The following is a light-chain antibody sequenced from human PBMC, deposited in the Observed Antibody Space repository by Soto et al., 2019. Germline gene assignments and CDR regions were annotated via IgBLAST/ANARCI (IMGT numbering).Light chain of an antibody. CDR1: QSISSW. J-gene: IGKJ3*01. V-gene: IGKV1-5*01. Sequence: DIQMTQSPSTLSASVGDRVTITCRASQSISSWLAWYQQKPGKAPKLLIYDVSSLESGVPSRFSGSGSGTEFTLTISSLQPDDFATYYCQQYNSYSGTFGPGTKVDIK. CDR2: DVS. CDR3: QQYNSYSGT.